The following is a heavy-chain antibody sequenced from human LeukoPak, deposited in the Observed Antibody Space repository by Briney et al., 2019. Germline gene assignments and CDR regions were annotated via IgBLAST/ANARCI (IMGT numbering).Heavy chain of an antibody. J-gene: IGHJ5*02. D-gene: IGHD2/OR15-2a*01. CDR1: GYSFTSYW. CDR2: IYPGDSDT. V-gene: IGHV5-51*01. Sequence: GESLKISCKGSGYSFTSYWIGWVRQMPGKGLEWMGIIYPGDSDTRYSPSFQGQVTISADKSISTAYLQWSSLKASDTAMYYCARSPSNSRVGKSYWFDPWGQGTLVTVSS. CDR3: ARSPSNSRVGKSYWFDP.